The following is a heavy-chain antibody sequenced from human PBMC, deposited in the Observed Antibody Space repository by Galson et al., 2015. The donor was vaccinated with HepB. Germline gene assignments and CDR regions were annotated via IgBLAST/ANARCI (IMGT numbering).Heavy chain of an antibody. Sequence: SLRLSCAASGFNFSLYSMNWVRQAPGKGLEWVSSISSSGSYIYYGDSVKGRCTVSRDSAQTSVYLQMNDLRGDDTAVYYCARDLPSGIRGGRVFDHWGQGTLVTVS. V-gene: IGHV3-21*01. CDR3: ARDLPSGIRGGRVFDH. J-gene: IGHJ4*02. D-gene: IGHD3-10*01. CDR1: GFNFSLYS. CDR2: ISSSGSYI.